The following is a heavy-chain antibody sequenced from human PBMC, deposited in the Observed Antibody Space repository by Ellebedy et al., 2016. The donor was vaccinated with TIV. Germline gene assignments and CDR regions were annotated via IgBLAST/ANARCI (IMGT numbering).Heavy chain of an antibody. CDR1: GDTLTNHY. J-gene: IGHJ3*02. D-gene: IGHD2/OR15-2a*01. CDR2: IHPGGVYT. V-gene: IGHV1-46*01. Sequence: ASVKVSCKASGDTLTNHYMHWVRQAPGQGPEWMGIIHPGGVYTDFAQNLQGRLTLSRDTSTSTLYMELTSLKSEDTAVYYCARESNVILSGLHRGALDIWGEGTMVSVSS. CDR3: ARESNVILSGLHRGALDI.